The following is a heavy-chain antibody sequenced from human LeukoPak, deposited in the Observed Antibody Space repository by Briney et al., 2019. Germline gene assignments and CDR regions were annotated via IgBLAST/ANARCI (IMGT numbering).Heavy chain of an antibody. D-gene: IGHD6-13*01. V-gene: IGHV4-59*01. CDR1: GGSISSYY. CDR3: ARGGQPFYYYYYYMDV. CDR2: IYYSGST. J-gene: IGHJ6*03. Sequence: SETLSLTCTVSGGSISSYYWSWIRQPPGKGLEWIGYIYYSGSTNYNPSLKSRVTISVDTSKNQFSLKLSSVTAADTAVYYCARGGQPFYYYYYYMDVWGKGTTVTISS.